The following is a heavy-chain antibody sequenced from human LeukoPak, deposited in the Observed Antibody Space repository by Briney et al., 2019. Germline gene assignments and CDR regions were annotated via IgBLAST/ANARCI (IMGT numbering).Heavy chain of an antibody. J-gene: IGHJ4*02. CDR1: GASISSCSYY. V-gene: IGHV4-39*01. CDR2: IYYTGYT. Sequence: SETLSLTCTVSGASISSCSYYWARIPQPPGMALESIRSIYYTGYTNYNPSLKSRVTISVDTSKNQFSLKLSSVTAADAAVYYCARLRDSSGHNSVSYFDYWGQGTLVTVSS. D-gene: IGHD3-22*01. CDR3: ARLRDSSGHNSVSYFDY.